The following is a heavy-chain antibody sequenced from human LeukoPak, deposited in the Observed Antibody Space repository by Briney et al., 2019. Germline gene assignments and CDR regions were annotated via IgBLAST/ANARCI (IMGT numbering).Heavy chain of an antibody. CDR3: AKDLSLDSIPYGSGFDY. CDR2: ISGSGGST. CDR1: GFTFSSYA. J-gene: IGHJ4*02. D-gene: IGHD3-10*01. Sequence: PGGSLRLSCAASGFTFSSYAMSWVRQAPGKGLEWVSAISGSGGSTYYADSVKGRFTISRDNSKNPLYLQMNSLRAEDTAVYYCAKDLSLDSIPYGSGFDYWGQGTLVTVSS. V-gene: IGHV3-23*01.